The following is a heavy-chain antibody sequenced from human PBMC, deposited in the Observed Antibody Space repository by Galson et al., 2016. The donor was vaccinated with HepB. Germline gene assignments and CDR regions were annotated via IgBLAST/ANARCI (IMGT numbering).Heavy chain of an antibody. CDR1: GGSNSSGDYS. V-gene: IGHV4-30-2*03. CDR3: ARHEPSFCNSGTCYPYYFDY. Sequence: TLSLTCAVSGGSNSSGDYSWSWIRQPPGKGLEWIGYIYHSGSTYYNPSLKSRVTIFVDTSSNQFSLRLSSVTAADTAVYYCARHEPSFCNSGTCYPYYFDYWGQGTLVTVSS. J-gene: IGHJ4*02. D-gene: IGHD1-26*01. CDR2: IYHSGST.